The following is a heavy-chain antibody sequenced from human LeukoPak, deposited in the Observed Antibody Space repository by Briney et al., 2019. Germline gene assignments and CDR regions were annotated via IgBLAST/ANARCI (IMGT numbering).Heavy chain of an antibody. V-gene: IGHV3-23*01. J-gene: IGHJ5*02. CDR3: AREGWQVPDWFDP. CDR2: ISASGDST. CDR1: GFTFRISA. D-gene: IGHD6-19*01. Sequence: GGSLRLSCAASGFTFRISAMTWVRQAPGKGLGWVSSISASGDSTYYAGSVKGRFTISRDNSKNTLYLQMSGLRAEDSAVYHCAREGWQVPDWFDPWGQGTLVTVSS.